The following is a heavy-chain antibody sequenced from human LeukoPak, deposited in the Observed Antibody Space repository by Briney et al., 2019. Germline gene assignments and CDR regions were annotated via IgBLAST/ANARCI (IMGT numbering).Heavy chain of an antibody. D-gene: IGHD4-23*01. CDR1: GFTFSSYA. Sequence: GGSLRVSCAASGFTFSSYAMSWVRQAPGKGLEWVSAISGSGGSTYYADSVKGRFTISRDNSKNTLYLQMNSLRAEDTAVYYCAKDGALLRWPVYYFDYWGQGTLVTVSS. CDR3: AKDGALLRWPVYYFDY. V-gene: IGHV3-23*01. CDR2: ISGSGGST. J-gene: IGHJ4*02.